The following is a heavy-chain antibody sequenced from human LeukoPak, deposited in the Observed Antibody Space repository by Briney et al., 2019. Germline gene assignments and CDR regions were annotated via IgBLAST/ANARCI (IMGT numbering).Heavy chain of an antibody. Sequence: PGGSLRLSCAASGFTFSDYYMSWIRQAPGKGLEWVAVISYDGSNKYYADFVKGRFTISRDNAKNSLYLQMNSLRAEDTAVYYCAFTTDVYYYYGMDVWGQGTTVTVSS. J-gene: IGHJ6*02. CDR2: ISYDGSNK. CDR3: AFTTDVYYYYGMDV. V-gene: IGHV3-30-3*01. D-gene: IGHD3-22*01. CDR1: GFTFSDYY.